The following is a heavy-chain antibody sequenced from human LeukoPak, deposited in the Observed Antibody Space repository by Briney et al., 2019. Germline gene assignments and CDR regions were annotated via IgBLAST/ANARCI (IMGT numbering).Heavy chain of an antibody. J-gene: IGHJ4*02. D-gene: IGHD4-23*01. CDR3: ARDLRAIVVTAGPDY. CDR2: AGSNK. V-gene: IGHV3-30-3*01. Sequence: AGSNKYYADSVKGRFTISRDNSRNTLYLQVNSLRAEDTAVYYCARDLRAIVVTAGPDYWGQGTLVTVSS.